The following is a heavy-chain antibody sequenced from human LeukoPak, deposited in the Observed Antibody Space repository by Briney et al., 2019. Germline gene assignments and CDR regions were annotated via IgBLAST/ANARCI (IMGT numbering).Heavy chain of an antibody. CDR2: INHSGST. CDR3: AIEVSEYSSSSGNY. Sequence: SETLSLTCAVYGGSFSGYYWSWIRQPPGKGLEWIGEINHSGSTNYNPSLESRVTISVDTSKNQFSLKLSSVTAADTAVYYCAIEVSEYSSSSGNYWGQGTLVTVSS. D-gene: IGHD6-6*01. V-gene: IGHV4-34*01. J-gene: IGHJ4*02. CDR1: GGSFSGYY.